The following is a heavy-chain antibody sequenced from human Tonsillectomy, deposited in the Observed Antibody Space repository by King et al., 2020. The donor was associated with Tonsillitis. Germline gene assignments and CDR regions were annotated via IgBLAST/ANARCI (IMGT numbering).Heavy chain of an antibody. Sequence: VQLVESGGGVVQPGRSLRLSCAASGFTFSSYGMHWVRQAPGKGLEWVAVTSYDGSDKYYADSVKGRFTISRDNSKNTLYLQMNSLRAEDTAVYYCARRRWVLLRFGENGIGVWGQGTTVTVSS. D-gene: IGHD3-10*01. J-gene: IGHJ6*02. V-gene: IGHV3-33*05. CDR2: TSYDGSDK. CDR1: GFTFSSYG. CDR3: ARRRWVLLRFGENGIGV.